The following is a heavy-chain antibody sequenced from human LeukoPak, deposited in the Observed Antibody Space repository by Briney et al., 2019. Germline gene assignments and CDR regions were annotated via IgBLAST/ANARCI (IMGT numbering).Heavy chain of an antibody. J-gene: IGHJ4*02. D-gene: IGHD6-19*01. Sequence: GGSLRLSCAASGFTFSSYNMNWVRQAPGKGLEWVANIKQDGSEKYYVDSVKGRFTISRDNANNSLYLQMNSLRAEDTAVYYCASHSSGWYKALDYWGQGTLVTVSS. CDR3: ASHSSGWYKALDY. V-gene: IGHV3-7*01. CDR2: IKQDGSEK. CDR1: GFTFSSYN.